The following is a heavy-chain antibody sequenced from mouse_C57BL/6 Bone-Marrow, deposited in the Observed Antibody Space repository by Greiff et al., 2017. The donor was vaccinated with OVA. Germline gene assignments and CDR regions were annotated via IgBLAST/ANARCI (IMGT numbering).Heavy chain of an antibody. D-gene: IGHD2-1*01. CDR1: GYAFSSSW. Sequence: VQLKQSGPELVKPGASVKISCKASGYAFSSSWMNWVKQRPGKGLEWIGRIYPGDGDTNYNGKFKGKATLTADKSSSTAYMQLSSLTSEDSAVYFCAREKKSIYYGIYYAMDYWGQGTSVTVSS. J-gene: IGHJ4*01. CDR2: IYPGDGDT. CDR3: AREKKSIYYGIYYAMDY. V-gene: IGHV1-82*01.